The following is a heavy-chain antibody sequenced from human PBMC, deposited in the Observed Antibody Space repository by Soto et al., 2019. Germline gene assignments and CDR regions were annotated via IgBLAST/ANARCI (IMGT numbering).Heavy chain of an antibody. J-gene: IGHJ4*02. CDR2: IYYRGST. Sequence: SETLSLTCTVSGGSISGYYWSWIRQPPGKGLEWIGYIYYRGSTHYNPSLKSRVTISVDTSKNQSSLNLSSVTAADTAVYFCARLTPQWPYLDYWGQGTPVTVSS. D-gene: IGHD6-19*01. CDR1: GGSISGYY. CDR3: ARLTPQWPYLDY. V-gene: IGHV4-59*08.